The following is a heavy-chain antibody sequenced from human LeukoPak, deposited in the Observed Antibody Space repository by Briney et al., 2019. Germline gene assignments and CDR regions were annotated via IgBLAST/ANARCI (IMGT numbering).Heavy chain of an antibody. CDR2: IYYSGST. D-gene: IGHD2-15*01. Sequence: KPSETLSLTCTVSGGSISSSSYYWGWIRQPPGKGLEWIGSIYYSGSTYYNPSLKSRVTISVDTSKNQFSLNLSSVTAADTAVYYCAREPGYCSGGSCYGGWFDPWGQGTLVTVSS. CDR1: GGSISSSSYY. V-gene: IGHV4-39*07. J-gene: IGHJ5*02. CDR3: AREPGYCSGGSCYGGWFDP.